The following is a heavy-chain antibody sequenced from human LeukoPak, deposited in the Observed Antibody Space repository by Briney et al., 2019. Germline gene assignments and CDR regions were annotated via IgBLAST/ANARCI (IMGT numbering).Heavy chain of an antibody. J-gene: IGHJ4*02. CDR2: ISGSGGST. CDR1: GFTFSSYA. CDR3: AKVVVAAKRGNYFDY. Sequence: GGSLRLSCAASGFTFSSYAMSWVRQAPGKGLEWVSAISGSGGSTYYADSVKGRFTISRDNAKNTLYLRMNSLRAEDTAVYYCAKVVVAAKRGNYFDYWGQGTLVTVSS. D-gene: IGHD5-12*01. V-gene: IGHV3-23*01.